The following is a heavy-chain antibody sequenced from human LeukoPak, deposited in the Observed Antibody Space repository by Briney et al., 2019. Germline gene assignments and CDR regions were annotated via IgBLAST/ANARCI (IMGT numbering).Heavy chain of an antibody. Sequence: GGSLRLSCAASGVTFSSYGMHWVRQAPGKGLEWEAVISYDGSNKYYADSVKGRFTISRDSSKNTLYLQMNSLRAEDTAVYYCAKTHCSGGSCYFLDYWGQGTLVTVSS. CDR1: GVTFSSYG. CDR3: AKTHCSGGSCYFLDY. CDR2: ISYDGSNK. V-gene: IGHV3-30*18. J-gene: IGHJ4*02. D-gene: IGHD2-15*01.